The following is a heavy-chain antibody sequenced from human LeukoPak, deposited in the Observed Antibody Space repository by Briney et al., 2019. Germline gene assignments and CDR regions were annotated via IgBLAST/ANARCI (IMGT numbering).Heavy chain of an antibody. CDR1: GFTFSSYA. Sequence: PGGSLRLSCAASGFTFSSYAMSWVRQAPGKGLEWVSAISGSGGSTYYADSVKGRFTISRDNSKNTLYLQMNSLKAEDTAVYYCAKFLGSVVVTAFDYWGQGTLVTVSS. CDR3: AKFLGSVVVTAFDY. CDR2: ISGSGGST. J-gene: IGHJ4*02. V-gene: IGHV3-23*01. D-gene: IGHD2-21*02.